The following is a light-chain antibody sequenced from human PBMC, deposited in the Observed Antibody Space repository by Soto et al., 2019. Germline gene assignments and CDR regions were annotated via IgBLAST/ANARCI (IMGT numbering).Light chain of an antibody. V-gene: IGKV3-15*01. CDR3: QPYNNWPRT. CDR2: GAS. J-gene: IGKJ1*01. CDR1: QSVSSN. Sequence: EIVMTQSPATLSVSPGERATLSCRASQSVSSNLAWYQQKPGQAPRRLIYGASTRAAGIPARFGGSGSGTEFTPTISSLQSEDLAVYYCQPYNNWPRTFGQGTKVEIK.